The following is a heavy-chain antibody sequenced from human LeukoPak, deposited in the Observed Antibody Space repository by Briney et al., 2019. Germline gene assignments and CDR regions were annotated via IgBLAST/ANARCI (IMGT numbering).Heavy chain of an antibody. V-gene: IGHV3-48*03. D-gene: IGHD6-19*01. CDR3: AREGIAVAVNFDY. CDR2: ISSSGSAI. CDR1: GFTFSSYA. Sequence: GGSLTLSCSASGFTFSSYAMMWARQAPGRGLEWVSYISSSGSAIYYADSVKGRFTICRDNAKNSLYQQMNSLRAEDTAVYYGAREGIAVAVNFDYWGQGTLVTVSS. J-gene: IGHJ4*02.